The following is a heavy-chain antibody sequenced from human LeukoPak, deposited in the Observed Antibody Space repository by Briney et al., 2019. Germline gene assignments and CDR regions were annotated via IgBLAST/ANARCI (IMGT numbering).Heavy chain of an antibody. CDR1: GYTFTGYH. CDR3: ARTAYQFGDYFYYMNV. CDR2: INPYSGDT. Sequence: ASVKVSCKASGYTFTGYHMHWVRQAPGQGLEWMGWINPYSGDTNYALKFQGRVTVTRDTSITTAYMELSGLTPDDTAVYYCARTAYQFGDYFYYMNVWGTGTTVTVSS. J-gene: IGHJ6*03. V-gene: IGHV1-2*02. D-gene: IGHD2-21*01.